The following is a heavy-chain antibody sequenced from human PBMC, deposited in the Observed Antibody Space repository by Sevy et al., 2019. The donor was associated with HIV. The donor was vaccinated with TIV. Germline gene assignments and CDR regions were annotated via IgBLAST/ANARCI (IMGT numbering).Heavy chain of an antibody. D-gene: IGHD2-21*02. J-gene: IGHJ4*02. V-gene: IGHV3-7*01. CDR2: IKQDGSEK. CDR1: GFTFSSYW. Sequence: GGSLRLSCAASGFTFSSYWMSWVRQAPGKGLEWVANIKQDGSEKYYVDSVKGRFTISRDNAKNSLYLQLNSLRAEDTAVYYCARDYQDPYCGGDCYPYYFDYWGQGTLVTVSS. CDR3: ARDYQDPYCGGDCYPYYFDY.